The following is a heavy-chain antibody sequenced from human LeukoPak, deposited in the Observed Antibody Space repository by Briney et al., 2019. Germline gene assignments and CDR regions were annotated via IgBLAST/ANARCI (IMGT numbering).Heavy chain of an antibody. J-gene: IGHJ4*02. V-gene: IGHV3-23*01. Sequence: GGSLRLSCEASGFTFGSHAMYWVRQAPGKGLEWVAGILGSSGSPHYADPVKGRFTISRDNSRNTVYLQINSLRAEDTAVYYCGKTTVGYSSGQKPAWPVDYWGQGTLVTVSS. CDR3: GKTTVGYSSGQKPAWPVDY. CDR1: GFTFGSHA. CDR2: ILGSSGSP. D-gene: IGHD5-18*01.